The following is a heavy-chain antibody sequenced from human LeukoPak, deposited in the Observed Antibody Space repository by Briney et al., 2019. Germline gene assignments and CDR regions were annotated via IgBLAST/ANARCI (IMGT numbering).Heavy chain of an antibody. CDR3: ARDRIYGDYHP. Sequence: SETLSLTCTVSGGSISSYYWSWIRQPPGKGLEWIGYIYYSGSTNYNPSLKSRVTISVDTSKNQFSLKLSSVTAADTAVYYCARDRIYGDYHPWGQGTLVTVSS. CDR1: GGSISSYY. D-gene: IGHD4-17*01. J-gene: IGHJ5*02. V-gene: IGHV4-59*12. CDR2: IYYSGST.